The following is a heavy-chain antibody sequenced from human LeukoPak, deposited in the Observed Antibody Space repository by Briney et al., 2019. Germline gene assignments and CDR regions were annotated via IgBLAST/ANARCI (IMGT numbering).Heavy chain of an antibody. CDR2: ISYDGSNK. Sequence: GGSLRLSCAASGFTFSSYAMHWVRQAPGKGLEWVAVISYDGSNKYYADSVKGRFTISRDNSKNTLYLQMNSLRAEDTAVYYCASGQGQLRGQGTLVTVSS. D-gene: IGHD5-18*01. CDR3: ASGQGQL. J-gene: IGHJ4*02. V-gene: IGHV3-30-3*01. CDR1: GFTFSSYA.